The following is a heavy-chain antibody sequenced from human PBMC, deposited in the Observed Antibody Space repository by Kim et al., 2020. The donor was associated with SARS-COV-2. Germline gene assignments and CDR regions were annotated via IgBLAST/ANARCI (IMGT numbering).Heavy chain of an antibody. V-gene: IGHV4-59*01. CDR2: IYYSGST. D-gene: IGHD5-12*01. J-gene: IGHJ2*01. CDR3: ARDGRGWLQQPHWYFDL. Sequence: SETLSLTCTVSGGSISSYYWSWIRQPPGKGLEWIGYIYYSGSTNYNPSLKSRATISVDTSKNQFSLKLSSVTAADTAVYYCARDGRGWLQQPHWYFDLWGRGTLVTVSS. CDR1: GGSISSYY.